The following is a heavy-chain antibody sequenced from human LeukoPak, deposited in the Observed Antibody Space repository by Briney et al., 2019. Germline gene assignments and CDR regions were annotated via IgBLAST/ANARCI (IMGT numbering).Heavy chain of an antibody. CDR2: IYTSGST. V-gene: IGHV4-4*07. J-gene: IGHJ5*02. Sequence: SETLSLTCAVYGGSFSGYYWSWIRQPAGKGLEWIGRIYTSGSTNYNPSLKSRVTMSVDTSKNQFSLKLSSVTAADTAVYYCARDGYNWVWFDPWGQGPLVTVSS. D-gene: IGHD1-1*01. CDR1: GGSFSGYY. CDR3: ARDGYNWVWFDP.